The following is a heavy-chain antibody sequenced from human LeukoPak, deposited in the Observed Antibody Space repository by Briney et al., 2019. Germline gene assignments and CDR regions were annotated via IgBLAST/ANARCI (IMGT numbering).Heavy chain of an antibody. CDR3: AREVDYYYYGMDV. Sequence: SVKVSCKASGGTFSSYAISWVRQAPGQGLEWMGRIIPILGIANYAQKFQGRVTITADKSTSTAYVELSSLRSEDTAVYYCAREVDYYYYGMDVWGQGTTVTVSS. CDR2: IIPILGIA. V-gene: IGHV1-69*04. J-gene: IGHJ6*02. CDR1: GGTFSSYA. D-gene: IGHD5-12*01.